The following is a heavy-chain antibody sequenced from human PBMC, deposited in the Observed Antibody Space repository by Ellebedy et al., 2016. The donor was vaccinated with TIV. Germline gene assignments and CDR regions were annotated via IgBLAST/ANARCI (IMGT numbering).Heavy chain of an antibody. D-gene: IGHD6-13*01. CDR2: INAGNGNT. J-gene: IGHJ6*02. CDR1: GYTFTSYA. CDR3: ARGYSSSWYVPDYYYYGMDV. Sequence: AASVKVSCKASGYTFTSYAMHWVRQAPGQRLEWMGWINAGNGNTKYSQTFQGRVTITRETSASTAYMELSSLRSEDTAVYYCARGYSSSWYVPDYYYYGMDVWGQGTTVTVSS. V-gene: IGHV1-3*01.